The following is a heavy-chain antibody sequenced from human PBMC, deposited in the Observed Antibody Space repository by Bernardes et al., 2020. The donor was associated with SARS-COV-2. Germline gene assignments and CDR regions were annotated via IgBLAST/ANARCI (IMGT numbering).Heavy chain of an antibody. Sequence: ASVKVSCKASGYTFTGYYIHWVRQAPGQGPEWMGWINPSIGTANYAQKFQGRVTMTGEMSINTAYMDLTGLTSDDTAVYFCARGPSIMIAFGGITYFDSWGQGTLVTVSS. CDR1: GYTFTGYY. J-gene: IGHJ4*02. V-gene: IGHV1-2*02. D-gene: IGHD3-16*01. CDR3: ARGPSIMIAFGGITYFDS. CDR2: INPSIGTA.